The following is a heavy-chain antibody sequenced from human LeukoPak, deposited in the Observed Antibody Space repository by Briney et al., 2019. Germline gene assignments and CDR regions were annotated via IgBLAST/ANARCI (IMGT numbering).Heavy chain of an antibody. CDR1: GGSISNYY. D-gene: IGHD5-24*01. CDR2: IYRSGST. J-gene: IGHJ4*02. V-gene: IGHV4-4*07. CDR3: ARYSPRRDGYNHFDY. Sequence: SETLSLTCTVSGGSISNYYWSWIRQPAGKGLEWIGRIYRSGSTNYNPSLKSRVTMSVDTSKNQFSLKLSSVTAADTAVYYCARYSPRRDGYNHFDYWGQGTLVTVSS.